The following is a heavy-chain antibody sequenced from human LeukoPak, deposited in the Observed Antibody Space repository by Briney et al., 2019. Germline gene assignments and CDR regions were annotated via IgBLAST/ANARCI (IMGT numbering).Heavy chain of an antibody. J-gene: IGHJ6*03. D-gene: IGHD3-3*01. V-gene: IGHV4-59*08. CDR1: GGSISTYY. CDR2: VYYSGST. CDR3: ARNGDKTYYDFWSGYYSYYYYYMDV. Sequence: SETLSLTCTVSGGSISTYYWSWIRQPPGKGLEWIGYVYYSGSTNYNPSLKSRVTISVDTSKNQFSLKLSSVTAADTAVYYCARNGDKTYYDFWSGYYSYYYYYMDVWGKGTTVTVSS.